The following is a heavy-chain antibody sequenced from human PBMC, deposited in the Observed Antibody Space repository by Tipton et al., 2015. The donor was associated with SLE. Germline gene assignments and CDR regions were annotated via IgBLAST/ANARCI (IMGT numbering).Heavy chain of an antibody. V-gene: IGHV3-9*01. CDR2: ISWDSGSI. D-gene: IGHD1-26*01. Sequence: SLRLSCAASGFTFDDYSMHWVRQAPGKGLEWVSGISWDSGSIGYADSVKGRFTISRDNAKNSLYLQMNRLRAEATAVYYCAKESLIVGATGNYYYMYVWGKVPAVTISS. CDR3: AKESLIVGATGNYYYMYV. CDR1: GFTFDDYS. J-gene: IGHJ6*03.